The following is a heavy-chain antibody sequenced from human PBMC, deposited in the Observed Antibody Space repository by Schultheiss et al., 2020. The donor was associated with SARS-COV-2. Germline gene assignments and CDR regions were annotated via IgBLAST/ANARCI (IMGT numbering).Heavy chain of an antibody. Sequence: GGSLRLSCAASGFTFSSYGMHWVRQAPGKGLEWVSYISSSGSTIYYADSVKGRFTISRDNAKNSLYLQMNSLRDEDTAVYYCARDLSPLPGIDYWGQGTLVTVSS. CDR3: ARDLSPLPGIDY. CDR2: ISSSGSTI. V-gene: IGHV3-48*02. CDR1: GFTFSSYG. J-gene: IGHJ4*02.